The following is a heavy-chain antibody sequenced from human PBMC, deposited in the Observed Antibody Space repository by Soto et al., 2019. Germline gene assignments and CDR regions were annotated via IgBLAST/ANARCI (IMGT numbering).Heavy chain of an antibody. CDR2: ISWNSGSI. CDR3: AKGPSGYYYYYMDV. Sequence: EVQLVESGGGLVQPSRSLRLSCAASGFTFDDYAMHWVRQAPGKGLEWVSGISWNSGSIGYADSVKGRFTISRDNAKNSLYLQINSLRAEDTALYYCAKGPSGYYYYYMDVWGKGTTVTVSS. CDR1: GFTFDDYA. J-gene: IGHJ6*03. V-gene: IGHV3-9*01.